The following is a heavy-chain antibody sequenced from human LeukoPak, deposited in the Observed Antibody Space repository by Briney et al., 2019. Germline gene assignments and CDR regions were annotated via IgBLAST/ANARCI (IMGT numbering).Heavy chain of an antibody. J-gene: IGHJ4*02. V-gene: IGHV5-51*01. Sequence: GESLNISFQGLGSNSTNNWIGWVRQMPGKGLEWIGIIYPGDSDTRYSPSFQGQVTISADKSISPAYLQLSNLKTSATAWYYCARATVRYYFDYWGQGTLVSVSS. CDR3: ARATVRYYFDY. D-gene: IGHD3-10*01. CDR2: IYPGDSDT. CDR1: GSNSTNNW.